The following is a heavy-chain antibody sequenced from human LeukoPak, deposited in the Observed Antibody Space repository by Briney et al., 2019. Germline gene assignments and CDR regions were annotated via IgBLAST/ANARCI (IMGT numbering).Heavy chain of an antibody. J-gene: IGHJ6*03. CDR3: ARAASHPLYYYYYMDV. V-gene: IGHV1-8*01. CDR2: MNPISGNT. CDR1: GYTFTSYD. D-gene: IGHD6-25*01. Sequence: ASVKVSRKASGYTFTSYDINWVRQATGQGLEWMGWMNPISGNTGYAQKFQGRVTMTRNTSISTAYMELSSLRSEDTAVYYCARAASHPLYYYYYMDVWGKGTTVTVSS.